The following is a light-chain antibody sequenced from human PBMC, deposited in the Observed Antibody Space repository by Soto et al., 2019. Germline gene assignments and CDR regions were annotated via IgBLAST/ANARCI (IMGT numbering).Light chain of an antibody. CDR1: QSVSSN. Sequence: EIVMTQSPATLSVSPGERATLSCRASQSVSSNFAWYQQKPGQAPRLLIYGASTRATGSPARFSGSGSGTEFTLTISSLQSEDFAVYYCQQYNNWPPLTFGPGTKVDIK. V-gene: IGKV3-15*01. CDR3: QQYNNWPPLT. CDR2: GAS. J-gene: IGKJ3*01.